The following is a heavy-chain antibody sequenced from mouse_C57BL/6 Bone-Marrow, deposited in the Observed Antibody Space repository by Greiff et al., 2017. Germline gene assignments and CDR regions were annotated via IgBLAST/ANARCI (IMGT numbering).Heavy chain of an antibody. Sequence: EVKLMESGGDLVKPGGSLKLSCAASGFTFSSYGMSWVRQTPDKRLEWVATISSGGSYTYYPDRVKGRFPSSRDNAKNTLYLQMSSLKSEDTAMYYCARRDYGSYAMDYWGQGTSVTVSS. V-gene: IGHV5-6*02. CDR2: ISSGGSYT. CDR3: ARRDYGSYAMDY. J-gene: IGHJ4*01. CDR1: GFTFSSYG. D-gene: IGHD1-1*01.